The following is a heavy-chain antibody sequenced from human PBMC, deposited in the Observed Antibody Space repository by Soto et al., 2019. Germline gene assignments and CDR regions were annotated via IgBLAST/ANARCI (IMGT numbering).Heavy chain of an antibody. CDR1: GYTFTSYA. CDR3: ARVSVVVAAVPFDY. J-gene: IGHJ4*02. Sequence: GASVKVSCKASGYTFTSYAMHWVRQAPGQRLEWMGWINAGNGNTKYSQKFQGRVTITRDTSASTAYMELSSLRSEDTAVYYCARVSVVVAAVPFDYWGQGTLVTVSS. D-gene: IGHD2-15*01. CDR2: INAGNGNT. V-gene: IGHV1-3*01.